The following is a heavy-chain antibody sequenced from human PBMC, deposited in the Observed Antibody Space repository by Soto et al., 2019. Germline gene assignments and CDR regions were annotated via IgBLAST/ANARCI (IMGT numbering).Heavy chain of an antibody. CDR1: GFTFSSYS. CDR3: DSDIVCYTAGSEFGY. V-gene: IGHV3-21*01. D-gene: IGHD2-2*02. J-gene: IGHJ4*02. Sequence: GGSLRLSCAASGFTFSSYSMNWVRQAPGKGLEWVSSISSSSSYIYYADSVKGRFTISRDNAKNSLYLQMNSLRAEDTAVYYCDSDIVCYTAGSEFGYWGQGDLVTVSS. CDR2: ISSSSSYI.